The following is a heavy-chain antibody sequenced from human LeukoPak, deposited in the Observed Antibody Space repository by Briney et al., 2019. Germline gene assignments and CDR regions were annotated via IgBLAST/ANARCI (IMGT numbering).Heavy chain of an antibody. CDR2: ISYDGSDK. Sequence: GRSLRLSCAASGFTFSSYAIHWVRQAPGKGLEWVAVISYDGSDKYYADSVKGRFTISRDSFKDTSHLQMNSLRVEDTALYYCARDRGSGYRGSYYNFDYWGQGTLVTVSS. J-gene: IGHJ4*02. CDR3: ARDRGSGYRGSYYNFDY. D-gene: IGHD1-26*01. V-gene: IGHV3-30-3*01. CDR1: GFTFSSYA.